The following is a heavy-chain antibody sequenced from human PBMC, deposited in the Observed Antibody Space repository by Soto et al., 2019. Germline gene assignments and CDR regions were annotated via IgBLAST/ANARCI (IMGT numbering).Heavy chain of an antibody. J-gene: IGHJ6*02. D-gene: IGHD3-10*01. CDR3: TTDPNYYGSGSYYKYYYGMDV. Sequence: PGGSLRLSCAASGFTFSNAWMNWVRQAPGKGLEWVGRIKSKTDGGTTDYAAPVKGRFTISRDDSKNTLYLQMNSLETEDTAVYYCTTDPNYYGSGSYYKYYYGMDVWGQGTTVTVSS. CDR2: IKSKTDGGTT. CDR1: GFTFSNAW. V-gene: IGHV3-15*07.